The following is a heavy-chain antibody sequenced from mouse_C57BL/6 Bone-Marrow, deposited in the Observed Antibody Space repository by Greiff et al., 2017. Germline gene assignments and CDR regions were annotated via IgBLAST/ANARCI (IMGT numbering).Heavy chain of an antibody. V-gene: IGHV10-1*01. CDR1: GFSFNTYA. J-gene: IGHJ3*01. Sequence: EVKLLESGGGLVQPKGSLKLSCAASGFSFNTYAMNWVRQAPGKGLEWVARIRSKSNNYATYYADSVKDRFTISRDDSESMLYLQMNNLKTGDTAMYYCVPRPFAYWGQGTLVTVSA. CDR2: IRSKSNNYAT. CDR3: VPRPFAY.